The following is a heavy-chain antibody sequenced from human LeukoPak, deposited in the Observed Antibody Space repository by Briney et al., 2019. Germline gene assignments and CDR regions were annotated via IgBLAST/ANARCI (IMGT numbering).Heavy chain of an antibody. CDR2: MNPNSGNT. D-gene: IGHD3-3*01. Sequence: ASVKVSCKASGYTFTSYDFNWVRQATGQGLEWMGWMNPNSGNTGYAQKFQGRVTMTRNTSISTAYMELRSLRSDDTAVYYCARDRRITIFGVVIPGYYYYGMDVWGQGTTVTVSS. CDR3: ARDRRITIFGVVIPGYYYYGMDV. V-gene: IGHV1-8*01. CDR1: GYTFTSYD. J-gene: IGHJ6*02.